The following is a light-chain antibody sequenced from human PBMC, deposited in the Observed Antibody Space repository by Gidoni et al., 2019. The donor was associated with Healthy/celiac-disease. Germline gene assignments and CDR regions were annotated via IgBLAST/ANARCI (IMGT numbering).Light chain of an antibody. CDR1: QRVSSY. CDR2: DAS. Sequence: EIVLPQSPATLSLSPGERATLSCRASQRVSSYLAWYQQKPGQAPRLLIYDASNRATGIPARFSGSGSGTDFTLTISSLEPEDFAVYYCQQRSNWPGTFGQGTRLEIK. CDR3: QQRSNWPGT. J-gene: IGKJ5*01. V-gene: IGKV3-11*01.